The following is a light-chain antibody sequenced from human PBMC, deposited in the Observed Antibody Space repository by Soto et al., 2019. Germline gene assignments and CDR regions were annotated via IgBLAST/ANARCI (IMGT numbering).Light chain of an antibody. CDR1: QSISSW. J-gene: IGKJ2*01. CDR2: DAS. Sequence: DIQMTQYPSTLSASVGDIVTITCRSSQSISSWLAWYQQKPGKAPKLLIYDASSLESGVPSRFSGSGSGTEFTLTISSLQPDDFATYYCQQYNSYSGYTFGQGTKLEIK. V-gene: IGKV1-5*01. CDR3: QQYNSYSGYT.